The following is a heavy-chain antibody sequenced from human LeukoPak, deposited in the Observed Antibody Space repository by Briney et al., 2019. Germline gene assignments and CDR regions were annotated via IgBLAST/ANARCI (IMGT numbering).Heavy chain of an antibody. Sequence: GASVKVSCKASGGTFSSYTISWVRQAPGQGLEWMGRIIPILGIANYAQKLQGRVTMTADKSTSTAYMELSSLRSEDTAVYYCAWKGGDYFDYWGQGTLVTVSS. D-gene: IGHD1-1*01. CDR1: GGTFSSYT. J-gene: IGHJ4*02. CDR2: IIPILGIA. CDR3: AWKGGDYFDY. V-gene: IGHV1-69*02.